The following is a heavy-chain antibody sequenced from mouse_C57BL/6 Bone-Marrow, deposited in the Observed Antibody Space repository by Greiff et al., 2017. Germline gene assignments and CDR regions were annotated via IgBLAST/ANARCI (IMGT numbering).Heavy chain of an antibody. Sequence: EVQLQESGEGLVKPGGSLKLSCAASGFTFSSYAMSWVRQTPEKRLEWVAYISSGGDYIYYADTVKGRFTISRDNARNTLYLQMSSLKSEDTAMYYCTRAAYYSNGAMDYWGQGTSVTVSS. CDR3: TRAAYYSNGAMDY. V-gene: IGHV5-9-1*02. D-gene: IGHD2-5*01. CDR2: ISSGGDYI. CDR1: GFTFSSYA. J-gene: IGHJ4*01.